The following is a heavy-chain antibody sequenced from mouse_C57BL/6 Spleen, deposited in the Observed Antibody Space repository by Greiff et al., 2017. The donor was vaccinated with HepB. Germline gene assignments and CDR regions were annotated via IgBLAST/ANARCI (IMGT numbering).Heavy chain of an antibody. Sequence: QVQLQQPGAELVRPGTSVKLSCKASRYTFTSYWMHWVKQRPGQGLEWIGVIDPSDSYTNYNQKFKGKATLTVDTSSSTAYMQLSSLTSEDSAVYYCARGIWDGYYPFDYWGQGTTLTVSS. D-gene: IGHD2-3*01. CDR2: IDPSDSYT. J-gene: IGHJ2*01. CDR1: RYTFTSYW. CDR3: ARGIWDGYYPFDY. V-gene: IGHV1-59*01.